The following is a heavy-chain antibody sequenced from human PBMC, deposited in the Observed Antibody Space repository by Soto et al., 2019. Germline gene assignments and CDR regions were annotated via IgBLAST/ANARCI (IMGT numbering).Heavy chain of an antibody. CDR3: ARWLSSSWPAEYNWFDP. Sequence: QVQLVQSGAEVKKPGASVKVSCKASGYTFTSYGISWVRQAPGQGLEWMGWISAYNGNTNYAQKLQGRVTMTTDTSTSTAYMQLRSLRSDDTAVYYCARWLSSSWPAEYNWFDPWGQGTLVTVSS. CDR1: GYTFTSYG. V-gene: IGHV1-18*01. CDR2: ISAYNGNT. D-gene: IGHD6-13*01. J-gene: IGHJ5*02.